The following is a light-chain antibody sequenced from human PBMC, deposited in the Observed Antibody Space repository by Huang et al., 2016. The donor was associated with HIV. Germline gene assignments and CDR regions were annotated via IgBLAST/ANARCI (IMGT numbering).Light chain of an antibody. CDR3: QQLHAYPIT. CDR1: QDIGTS. V-gene: IGKV1-13*02. Sequence: YLTQSPPSLSASVGDSVFISCRASQDIGTSLAWYQQRTGRAPKLLISGASTLQTGVPSRFSGDSAGTFFTLFITDLQPEDFATYYCQQLHAYPITFGQGTRLDIK. J-gene: IGKJ5*01. CDR2: GAS.